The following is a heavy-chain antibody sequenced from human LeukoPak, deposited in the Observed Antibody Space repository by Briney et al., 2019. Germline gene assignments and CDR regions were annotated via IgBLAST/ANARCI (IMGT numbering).Heavy chain of an antibody. V-gene: IGHV3-30*02. CDR1: GFTFSSYG. Sequence: PGGSLRLSCAASGFTFSSYGMHWVRQAPGKGLEWVAFIRYDGSNKYYADSVKGRFTISRDNSKNTLYLQMNSLRAEDTAVYYCAKPSRYCSSTSCYTRASVGDTMVRGVTPRGYFDYXGQGTLVPVSS. D-gene: IGHD2-2*02. J-gene: IGHJ4*02. CDR3: AKPSRYCSSTSCYTRASVGDTMVRGVTPRGYFDY. CDR2: IRYDGSNK.